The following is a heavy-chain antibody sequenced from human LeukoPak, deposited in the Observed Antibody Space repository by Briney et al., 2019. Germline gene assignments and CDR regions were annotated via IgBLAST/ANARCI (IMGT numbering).Heavy chain of an antibody. D-gene: IGHD6-13*01. CDR3: ARGGEQQLVKGYFQH. V-gene: IGHV4-30-2*01. Sequence: SETLSLTCTVSGGSISSGGYYWSWIRQPPGKGLEWIGYIYHSGSTYYNPSLKSRVTISVDRSKNQFSLKLSSVTAADTAVYYCARGGEQQLVKGYFQHWGQGTLVTVSS. J-gene: IGHJ1*01. CDR2: IYHSGST. CDR1: GGSISSGGYY.